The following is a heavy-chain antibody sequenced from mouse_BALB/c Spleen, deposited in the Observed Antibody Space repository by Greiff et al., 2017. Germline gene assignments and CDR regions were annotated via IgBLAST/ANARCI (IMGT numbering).Heavy chain of an antibody. CDR1: GFAFSSYD. D-gene: IGHD2-2*01. V-gene: IGHV5-12-1*01. CDR3: ASDGNDLVY. Sequence: EVKLMESGGGLVKPGGSLKLSCAASGFAFSSYDMSWVRQTPEKRLEWVAYISSGGGSTYYPDTVKGRFTISRDNAKNTLYLQLSSLKSEDTAMYYCASDGNDLVYWGQGTLVTVSA. J-gene: IGHJ3*01. CDR2: ISSGGGST.